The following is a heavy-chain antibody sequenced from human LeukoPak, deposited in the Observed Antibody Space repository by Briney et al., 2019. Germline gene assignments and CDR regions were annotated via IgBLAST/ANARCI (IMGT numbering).Heavy chain of an antibody. D-gene: IGHD3-3*01. CDR2: IYYTGST. CDR1: GGSITTYY. Sequence: SETLSLTCTVSGGSITTYYWSWIRQPPGKGLEWIGYIYYTGSTNYNPSLKSRVTISVDTSKNQFSLKLSSVTAADTAVYYCARYIWSGYYRGRFDPWGQGTLVTVSS. CDR3: ARYIWSGYYRGRFDP. V-gene: IGHV4-59*01. J-gene: IGHJ5*02.